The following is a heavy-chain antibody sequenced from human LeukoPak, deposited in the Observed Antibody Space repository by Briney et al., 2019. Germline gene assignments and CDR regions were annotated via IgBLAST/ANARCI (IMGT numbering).Heavy chain of an antibody. CDR1: GFTFSDYY. CDR2: ISSASSTI. V-gene: IGHV3-11*01. CDR3: AREIRGYSYFDQ. Sequence: PGGSLRLSCAASGFTFSDYYMNWIRQAPGRGLEWVSYISSASSTIYYADSVKGRFTISRDNAKNSLYLQVNSLRAEDTAVYYCAREIRGYSYFDQWGQGTLVTVSS. D-gene: IGHD1-26*01. J-gene: IGHJ4*02.